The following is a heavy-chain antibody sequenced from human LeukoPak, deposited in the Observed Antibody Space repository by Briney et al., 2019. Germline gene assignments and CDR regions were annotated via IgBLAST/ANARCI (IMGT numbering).Heavy chain of an antibody. CDR1: GFTFGKYW. V-gene: IGHV3-7*03. Sequence: GGSLRLSCVASGFTFGKYWMSWVRQAPGKGLEWVANIKLDGSEKNYVNSVKGRFTISRDNTKNSLYLQMNSLRAEDTAVFYCARDQYDTWSRRGNFDSWGQGTLVNVSS. CDR2: IKLDGSEK. J-gene: IGHJ4*02. CDR3: ARDQYDTWSRRGNFDS. D-gene: IGHD3-3*01.